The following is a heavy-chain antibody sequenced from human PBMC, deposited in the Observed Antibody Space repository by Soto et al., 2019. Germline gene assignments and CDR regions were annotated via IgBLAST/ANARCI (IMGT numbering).Heavy chain of an antibody. V-gene: IGHV3-23*01. CDR2: ISGGGGST. D-gene: IGHD1-1*01. Sequence: GGSLRLSCAASGFTFSTYGIHWVRQAPGKGLEWVSAISGGGGSTYYADSVKGRFTISRDNSKTTLFLQMSSLGAEDTAVYYCAKAGPHYFDYWGQGALVTVSS. J-gene: IGHJ4*02. CDR3: AKAGPHYFDY. CDR1: GFTFSTYG.